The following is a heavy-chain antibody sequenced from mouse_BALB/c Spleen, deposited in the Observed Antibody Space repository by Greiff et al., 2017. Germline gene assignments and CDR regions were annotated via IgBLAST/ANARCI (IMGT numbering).Heavy chain of an antibody. J-gene: IGHJ2*01. Sequence: EVQVVESGGGLVKPGGSLKLSCAASGFTFSSFTMSWVRQTPEKRLEWVATISSGGSYTYYPDSVKGRFPISRDNAKNPLYLQMSSLKSEDTAMYYCTRDYYRYDGYYFDYWGQGTTLTVSS. V-gene: IGHV5-6-4*01. D-gene: IGHD2-14*01. CDR3: TRDYYRYDGYYFDY. CDR1: GFTFSSFT. CDR2: ISSGGSYT.